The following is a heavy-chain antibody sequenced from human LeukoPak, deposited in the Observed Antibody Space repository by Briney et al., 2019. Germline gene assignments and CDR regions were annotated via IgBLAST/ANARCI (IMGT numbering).Heavy chain of an antibody. CDR1: GYTFTSFG. J-gene: IGHJ4*02. CDR2: ISAYNGNT. D-gene: IGHD3-10*01. CDR3: AIAMVRGVNDY. Sequence: ASVKVSCKASGYTFTSFGISWVRQAPGQGLEWMGWISAYNGNTNYAQKLQGRVTMTTDTSTSAAYMELRSLRSDDTAVYYCAIAMVRGVNDYWGQGTLVTVSS. V-gene: IGHV1-18*01.